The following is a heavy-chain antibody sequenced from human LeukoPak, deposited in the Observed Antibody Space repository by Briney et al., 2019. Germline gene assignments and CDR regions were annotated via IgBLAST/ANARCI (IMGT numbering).Heavy chain of an antibody. V-gene: IGHV3-23*01. J-gene: IGHJ3*01. CDR1: GFTFSTYA. Sequence: PGGSLRLSCAAFGFTFSTYATSWLRQAPGKGLEWVSTINDSGDRTYYADSVKGRFTISRDNSKNTLYLQMSSLRADDTAVYYCAAELYGGNSDCCNFELWGQGTVVTVSS. CDR2: INDSGDRT. D-gene: IGHD4-23*01. CDR3: AAELYGGNSDCCNFEL.